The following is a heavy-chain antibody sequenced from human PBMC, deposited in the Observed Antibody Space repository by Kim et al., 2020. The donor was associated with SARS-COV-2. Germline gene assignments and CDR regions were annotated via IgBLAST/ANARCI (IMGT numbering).Heavy chain of an antibody. CDR3: ARRERGAVADY. CDR1: GFTFSGYW. D-gene: IGHD6-19*01. V-gene: IGHV3-74*01. J-gene: IGHJ4*02. CDR2: INSDGSST. Sequence: GGSLRLSCAASGFTFSGYWMHWVRQAPGKGLVWVSRINSDGSSTSYADSVKGRFTISRDNAKNTLYLQMNSLRAEDTAVYYCARRERGAVADYWGQGTLVTVSS.